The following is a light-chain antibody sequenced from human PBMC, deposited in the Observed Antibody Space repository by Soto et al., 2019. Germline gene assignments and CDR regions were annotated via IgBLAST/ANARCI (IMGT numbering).Light chain of an antibody. J-gene: IGKJ4*01. Sequence: EIAMTQSAVTLSASPGERVTLSCRASQSVNTNLAWDHQRPGQAARVLIYGASNRASGIPDRFSGSQSGTDFTQTISSLEPDDCAPNSCQQYKDWHPLTFGGGTRVETK. CDR1: QSVNTN. V-gene: IGKV3-15*01. CDR3: QQYKDWHPLT. CDR2: GAS.